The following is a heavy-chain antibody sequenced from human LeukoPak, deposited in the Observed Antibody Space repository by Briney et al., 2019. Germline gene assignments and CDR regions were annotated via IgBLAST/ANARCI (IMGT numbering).Heavy chain of an antibody. Sequence: SETLSLTCTVSGGSISSYYWSWIRQPPGKGLEWIGYIYYSGSTNYNPSLKSRVTISVDTSKNQFPLKPSSVTAADTAVYYCARMPTEIDSSWQPLDYWGQGTLVTVSS. CDR3: ARMPTEIDSSWQPLDY. V-gene: IGHV4-59*01. CDR1: GGSISSYY. D-gene: IGHD6-13*01. J-gene: IGHJ4*02. CDR2: IYYSGST.